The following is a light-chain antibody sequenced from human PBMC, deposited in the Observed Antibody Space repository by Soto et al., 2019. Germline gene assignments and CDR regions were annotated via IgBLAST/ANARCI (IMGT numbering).Light chain of an antibody. CDR2: KAS. CDR1: QIITDW. Sequence: DIQMTQSPSTLSASVGDRVTITCRASQIITDWLAWYQQKPGKAPKLLSYKASNLKGGVPSRFSGSGSGTEFTLTISSVQPYDFATYYCQYWDDYSWTFGQGTKVEIK. CDR3: QYWDDYSWT. J-gene: IGKJ1*01. V-gene: IGKV1-5*03.